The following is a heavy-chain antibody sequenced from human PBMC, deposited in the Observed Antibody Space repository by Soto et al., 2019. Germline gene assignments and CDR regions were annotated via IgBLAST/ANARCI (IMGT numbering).Heavy chain of an antibody. Sequence: SETLSLTCAVSGGSIISSSWWSWVRQPPGKGLEWIGEIYHSGSTNYNPSLKSRVTISVDKSKNQFSLKLSSVTAADTAVYYCARDVRGYSYGYYDYWGQGTLVTVSS. CDR2: IYHSGST. D-gene: IGHD5-18*01. V-gene: IGHV4-4*02. J-gene: IGHJ4*02. CDR1: GGSIISSSW. CDR3: ARDVRGYSYGYYDY.